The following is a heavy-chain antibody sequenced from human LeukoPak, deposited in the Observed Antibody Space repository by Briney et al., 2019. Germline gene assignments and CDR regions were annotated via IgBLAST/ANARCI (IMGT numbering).Heavy chain of an antibody. J-gene: IGHJ5*02. V-gene: IGHV1-2*02. CDR2: INPNSGGT. CDR1: GYTFTGYY. D-gene: IGHD6-19*01. Sequence: ASVKVSCKASGYTFTGYYMHWVRQAPGQGLEWMGWINPNSGGTNYAQKFQGRVTMTRGTSISTAYMELSRLRSDDTAVYYCAILAGGYSSGWYLWGQGTLVTVSS. CDR3: AILAGGYSSGWYL.